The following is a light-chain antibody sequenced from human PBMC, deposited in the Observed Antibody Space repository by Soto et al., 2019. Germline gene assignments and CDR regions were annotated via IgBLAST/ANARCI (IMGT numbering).Light chain of an antibody. CDR3: NSYTSSSTRV. V-gene: IGLV2-14*01. Sequence: QLVLTQPASVSGSPGQSITISCTGTSSDVGGYNYVSWYQQHPGKAPKLLIYEVNNRPSGVSNRFSGSKSGNTASLTISGLQAEDEADYYCNSYTSSSTRVFGGGTKVTVL. J-gene: IGLJ2*01. CDR2: EVN. CDR1: SSDVGGYNY.